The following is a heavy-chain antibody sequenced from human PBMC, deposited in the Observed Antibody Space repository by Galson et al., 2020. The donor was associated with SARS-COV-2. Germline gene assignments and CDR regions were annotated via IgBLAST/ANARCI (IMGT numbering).Heavy chain of an antibody. CDR1: GDSVSSNSAA. Sequence: SQTLSLTCAISGDSVSSNSAAWNWIRQSPSRGLEWLGRTYYRSKWYNDYAVSVKSRITINPDTSKNQFSLQLNSVTPEDTAVYYCARDTYYDFWSGYKLSPGYMDVWGKGTTVTVSS. D-gene: IGHD3-3*01. V-gene: IGHV6-1*01. CDR2: TYYRSKWYN. J-gene: IGHJ6*03. CDR3: ARDTYYDFWSGYKLSPGYMDV.